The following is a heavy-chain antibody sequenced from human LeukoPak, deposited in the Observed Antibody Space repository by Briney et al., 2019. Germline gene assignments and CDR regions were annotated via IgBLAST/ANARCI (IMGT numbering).Heavy chain of an antibody. V-gene: IGHV3-23*01. CDR3: AKLQARKLIVVVVAATFDY. J-gene: IGHJ4*02. Sequence: GGSLRLSCAASGFTFSSYAMSWVRQAPGKGLEWVSAISGSGGSTYYADSVKGRFTISRDNSKNTLYLQMNSVRAEDTAVYYCAKLQARKLIVVVVAATFDYWGQGTLVTVSS. CDR2: ISGSGGST. D-gene: IGHD2-15*01. CDR1: GFTFSSYA.